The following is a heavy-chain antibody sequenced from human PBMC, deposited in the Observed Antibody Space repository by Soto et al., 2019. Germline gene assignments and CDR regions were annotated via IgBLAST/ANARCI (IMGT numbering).Heavy chain of an antibody. V-gene: IGHV4-59*01. Sequence: PSETLSLTCTVSGGSISSYYWSWIRQPPGKGLEWIGYIYYSGSTNYNPSLKSRVTISVDTSKNQFSLKLSSVTAADTAVYYCARAGIAVGGDFDFWGQGTLVTVSS. CDR3: ARAGIAVGGDFDF. CDR1: GGSISSYY. J-gene: IGHJ4*02. D-gene: IGHD6-19*01. CDR2: IYYSGST.